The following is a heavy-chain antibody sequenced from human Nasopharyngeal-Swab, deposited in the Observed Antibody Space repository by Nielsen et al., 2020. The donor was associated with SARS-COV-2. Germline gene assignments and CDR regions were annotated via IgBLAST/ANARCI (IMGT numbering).Heavy chain of an antibody. J-gene: IGHJ4*02. Sequence: ASVKVSCKASGYTFTNYGLNWVRQAPGQGLEGMGWIGTYNGNANPAQKFQGRVTMTTDTSTNTAYMELRGLRSDDTAVYYCARDYEDSGRWGDFDYWGQGTRVTVSS. V-gene: IGHV1-18*01. CDR2: IGTYNGNA. CDR3: ARDYEDSGRWGDFDY. CDR1: GYTFTNYG. D-gene: IGHD5-12*01.